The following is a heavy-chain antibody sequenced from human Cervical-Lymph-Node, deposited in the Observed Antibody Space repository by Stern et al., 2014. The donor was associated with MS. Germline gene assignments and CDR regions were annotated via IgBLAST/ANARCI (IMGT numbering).Heavy chain of an antibody. Sequence: EVQLVESGGGLVQPGRSLRLSCAASGFTFDDYGMYWVRQTPGKGLEWVSGISGDSGRLGYADSVKGRFTISRDNAKNFLYLQMNSLRPEDTALYYCAKGGGDYGFGWFDPWGQGTLVTVSS. CDR2: ISGDSGRL. J-gene: IGHJ5*02. CDR1: GFTFDDYG. CDR3: AKGGGDYGFGWFDP. D-gene: IGHD4-17*01. V-gene: IGHV3-9*01.